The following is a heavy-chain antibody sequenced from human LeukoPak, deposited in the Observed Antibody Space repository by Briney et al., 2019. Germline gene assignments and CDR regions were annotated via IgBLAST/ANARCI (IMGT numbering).Heavy chain of an antibody. V-gene: IGHV3-7*05. CDR2: IKPDGSDK. CDR1: GFAFRTYW. CDR3: ATQTSSEAFEI. J-gene: IGHJ3*02. D-gene: IGHD2-2*01. Sequence: GGSLRLSCVASGFAFRTYWMSWVRQAPGKGLDWVANIKPDGSDKKFVDSVKGRFAISRDNAKKSLYLQINSLRVEDTDVYYCATQTSSEAFEIWGQGTMVTVSS.